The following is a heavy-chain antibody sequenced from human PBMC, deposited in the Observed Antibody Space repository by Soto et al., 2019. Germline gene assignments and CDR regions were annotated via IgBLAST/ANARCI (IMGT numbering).Heavy chain of an antibody. CDR2: IVPLSGTP. J-gene: IGHJ4*02. CDR3: ARDWRQMSRGGFFDY. Sequence: QVRLVQSGAEVKRPGSSVKLSCKVSGANFNSYSIAWVRQAPGQGLQWLGTIVPLSGTPNHAQQFQARVTITADTSTNTAYLELRRLRSEDTAIYYCARDWRQMSRGGFFDYWGQGSLVTISS. D-gene: IGHD3-16*01. CDR1: GANFNSYS. V-gene: IGHV1-69*06.